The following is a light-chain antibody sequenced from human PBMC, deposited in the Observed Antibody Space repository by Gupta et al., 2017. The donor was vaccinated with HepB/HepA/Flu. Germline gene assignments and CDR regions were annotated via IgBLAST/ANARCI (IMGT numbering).Light chain of an antibody. CDR2: QDG. Sequence: SYQLPLPPSGSVSPGPTASITCSGDKLGDKYACWYQQKPGQCPVLVIYQDGKRPSGIPERFSGSNSGNTATLTISGTQAMDEADYYCQAWDSSTAVVFGGGTKLTVL. V-gene: IGLV3-1*01. CDR3: QAWDSSTAVV. J-gene: IGLJ2*01. CDR1: KLGDKY.